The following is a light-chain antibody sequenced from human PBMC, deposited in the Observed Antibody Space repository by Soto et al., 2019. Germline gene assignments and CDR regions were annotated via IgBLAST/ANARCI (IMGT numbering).Light chain of an antibody. CDR1: QSVSSF. Sequence: EIVLTQSPATLSLSPGDRATLSCRASQSVSSFLAWYQQQAGQAPRLLIYDASRRASGVPARFSGSGSGTEVTLAIGRVEPAEYAVYYCQQRSSWLTFCGGTKVESK. J-gene: IGKJ4*01. V-gene: IGKV3-11*01. CDR2: DAS. CDR3: QQRSSWLT.